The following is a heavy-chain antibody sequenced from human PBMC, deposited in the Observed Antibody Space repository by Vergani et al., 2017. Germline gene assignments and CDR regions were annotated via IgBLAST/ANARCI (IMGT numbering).Heavy chain of an antibody. V-gene: IGHV3-21*01. CDR1: GFTFSSYS. Sequence: EVQLVESGGGLVKPGGSLRLSCAASGFTFSSYSMNWVRQAPGKGLEWVASISSSSSYIYYADSVKGPFTISRDNAKTSLYLQMNSLRAEDTAVYYCARDEGAVADNYYYGMDVWGQGTTVTVSS. CDR2: ISSSSSYI. CDR3: ARDEGAVADNYYYGMDV. D-gene: IGHD6-19*01. J-gene: IGHJ6*02.